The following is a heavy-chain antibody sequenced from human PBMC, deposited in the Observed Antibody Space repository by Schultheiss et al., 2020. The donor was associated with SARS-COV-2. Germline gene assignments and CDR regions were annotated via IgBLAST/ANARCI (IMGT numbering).Heavy chain of an antibody. J-gene: IGHJ4*02. CDR3: ARIGYSSGWYDFDY. Sequence: SETLSLTCAVYGGSFSGYYWSWIRQPPGKGLEWIGEINHSGSTNYNPSLKSRVTISVDTSKNQFSLKLSSVTAADTAVYYCARIGYSSGWYDFDYWGQGTLVTVSS. D-gene: IGHD6-19*01. CDR2: INHSGST. CDR1: GGSFSGYY. V-gene: IGHV4-34*01.